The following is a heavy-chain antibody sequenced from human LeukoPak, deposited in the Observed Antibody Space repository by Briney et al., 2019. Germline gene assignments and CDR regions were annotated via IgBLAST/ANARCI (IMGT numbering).Heavy chain of an antibody. V-gene: IGHV1-2*02. CDR2: INPNSGGT. CDR3: ARVPGGSSPLPSY. D-gene: IGHD1-26*01. CDR1: GYTFTGYY. Sequence: GASVKVSCKASGYTFTGYYMHWVRQAPGQGLEWMGWINPNSGGTNYAQKFQGRVTMTRDTSISTAYMELSRLRSDDTAVYYCARVPGGSSPLPSYWGQGTLVTASS. J-gene: IGHJ4*02.